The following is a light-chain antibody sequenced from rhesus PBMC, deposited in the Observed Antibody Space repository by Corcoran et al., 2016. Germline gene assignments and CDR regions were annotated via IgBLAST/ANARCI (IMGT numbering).Light chain of an antibody. CDR1: QSVSSY. V-gene: IGKV3-10*01. J-gene: IGKJ2*01. CDR3: YQHSSGYS. Sequence: QVILTQSPATLSLSPGERATLSCRASQSVSSYFAWYQQKPGQSPRLLIYGPSSRATGIPDRFSGSGSVTDFTLTISSLEPEDVGIDHCYQHSSGYSFGQGTKVEIK. CDR2: GPS.